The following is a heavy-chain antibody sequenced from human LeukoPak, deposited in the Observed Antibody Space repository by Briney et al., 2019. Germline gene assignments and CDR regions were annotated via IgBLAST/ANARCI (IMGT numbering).Heavy chain of an antibody. CDR2: IRTDGGEK. V-gene: IGHV3-33*01. CDR3: ARIGYSTSWANFDY. Sequence: GTSLRLSCAASGFTFRNYGMHWVRQAPGKGLEGVASIRTDGGEKDHADSVQGRFSISRDNYKTTLYLQMDSLRAEDTALYYCARIGYSTSWANFDYWGQGTLVTVSS. J-gene: IGHJ4*02. D-gene: IGHD6-13*01. CDR1: GFTFRNYG.